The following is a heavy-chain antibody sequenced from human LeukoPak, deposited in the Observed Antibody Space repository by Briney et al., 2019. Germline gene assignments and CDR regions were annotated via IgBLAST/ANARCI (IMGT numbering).Heavy chain of an antibody. Sequence: GGSLRLSSAASGFTFSSYSMNWVRQAPGQGLKWVSSISSSSSYIYYADSVKGRFTISRDNAKNSLYLQMNSLRAEDTAVYYCARVERGSSGYLFDYWGQGTLVTVSS. CDR1: GFTFSSYS. CDR2: ISSSSSYI. V-gene: IGHV3-21*01. D-gene: IGHD3-22*01. CDR3: ARVERGSSGYLFDY. J-gene: IGHJ4*02.